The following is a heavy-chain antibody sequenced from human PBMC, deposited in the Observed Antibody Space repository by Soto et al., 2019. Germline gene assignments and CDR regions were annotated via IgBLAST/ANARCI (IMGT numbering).Heavy chain of an antibody. V-gene: IGHV3-30*18. J-gene: IGHJ3*02. CDR1: GFTFSSYG. CDR3: AKGMAVAANDAFDI. Sequence: QVQLVESGGGVVQPGRSLRLSCAASGFTFSSYGMHWVRQAPGKGLEWVAVISYDGSNKYYADSVKGRFTISRDNSKNTLYLQMNSLRAEDTAVYYCAKGMAVAANDAFDIWGQGTMVTVSS. D-gene: IGHD6-19*01. CDR2: ISYDGSNK.